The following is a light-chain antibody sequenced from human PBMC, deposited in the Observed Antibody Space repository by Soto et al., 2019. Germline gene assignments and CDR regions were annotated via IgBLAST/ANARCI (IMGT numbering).Light chain of an antibody. J-gene: IGLJ3*02. Sequence: QPVLTQPPSVSGAPGQRVTISCTGSSSNIWAGHDVHWYQQLPGTAPKLLIYGNSNRPSGVPDRFSGSKSGTSASLAITGLQAEDEADYYCQSYDSSLSGWVFGGGTKLTVL. V-gene: IGLV1-40*01. CDR3: QSYDSSLSGWV. CDR1: SSNIWAGHD. CDR2: GNS.